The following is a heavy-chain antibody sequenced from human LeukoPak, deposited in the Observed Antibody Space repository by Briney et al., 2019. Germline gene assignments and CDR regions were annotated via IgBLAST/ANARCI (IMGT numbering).Heavy chain of an antibody. V-gene: IGHV4-39*07. J-gene: IGHJ6*03. Sequence: SETLSLTCTVSGGSISSSSYYWGWIRQPPGKGLGWIGSIYYSGSTYYNPSLKSRVTISVDTSKNQFSLKLSSVTAADTAVYYCASIPYYYYMDVWGKGTTVTVSS. CDR3: ASIPYYYYMDV. CDR1: GGSISSSSYY. CDR2: IYYSGST.